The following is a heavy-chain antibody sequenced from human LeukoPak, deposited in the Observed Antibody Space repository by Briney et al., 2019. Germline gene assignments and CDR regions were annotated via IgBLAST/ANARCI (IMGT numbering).Heavy chain of an antibody. V-gene: IGHV4-34*01. CDR1: GGSFSGYY. CDR2: INHSGST. D-gene: IGHD3-22*01. J-gene: IGHJ4*02. Sequence: SETLSLTCAVYGGSFSGYYWSWIRQPPGKGLEWIGEINHSGSTNYNPSLKSRVTISVDTSKNQFSLKLSSVTAADTAVYYCARKGFRYYDSSGYPTNRGQGTLVTVSS. CDR3: ARKGFRYYDSSGYPTN.